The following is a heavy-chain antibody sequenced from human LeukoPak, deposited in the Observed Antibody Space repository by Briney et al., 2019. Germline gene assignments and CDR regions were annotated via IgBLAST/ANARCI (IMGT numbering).Heavy chain of an antibody. Sequence: MTSETLSLTCTVPGGSISSYYWSWIRQPAGKGLEWIGRIYTSGSTNYNPSLKSRVTMSVDTSKNQFSLKLSSVTAADTAVYYCARGEWLRYGYYYGMDVWGQGTTVTVSS. V-gene: IGHV4-4*07. CDR3: ARGEWLRYGYYYGMDV. CDR1: GGSISSYY. CDR2: IYTSGST. D-gene: IGHD5-12*01. J-gene: IGHJ6*02.